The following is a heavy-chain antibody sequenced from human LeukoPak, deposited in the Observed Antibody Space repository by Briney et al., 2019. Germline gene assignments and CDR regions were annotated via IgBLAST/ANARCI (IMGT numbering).Heavy chain of an antibody. CDR2: IYTSGST. V-gene: IGHV4-61*02. D-gene: IGHD1-7*01. J-gene: IGHJ4*02. CDR3: ARVPYNWKYGYFDY. CDR1: GGSISSGSYY. Sequence: PSQTLSLTCTVSGGSISSGSYYWSWIRQPAGKGLEWIGRIYTSGSTNYNPSLKSRVTISVDTSKNQFSLKLSSVTAADTAVYYCARVPYNWKYGYFDYWGQGTLVTVSS.